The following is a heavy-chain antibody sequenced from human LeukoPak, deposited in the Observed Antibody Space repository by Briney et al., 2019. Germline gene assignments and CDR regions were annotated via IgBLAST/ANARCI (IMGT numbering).Heavy chain of an antibody. D-gene: IGHD3-10*01. V-gene: IGHV3-74*01. Sequence: GGSLRLSCAASGFTFSSYWVHWVRQAPGKGLVWVSRINSDGRSTDYADSVKGRFTISRDNAKDPLYLQMNSLRAEDTAVYYCARVGSGNYYAYWGQGTLVTVSS. CDR3: ARVGSGNYYAY. J-gene: IGHJ4*02. CDR1: GFTFSSYW. CDR2: INSDGRST.